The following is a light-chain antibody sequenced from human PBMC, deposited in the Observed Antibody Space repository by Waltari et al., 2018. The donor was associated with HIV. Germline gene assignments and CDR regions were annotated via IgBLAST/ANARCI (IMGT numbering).Light chain of an antibody. V-gene: IGLV2-14*01. J-gene: IGLJ3*02. Sequence: QSALTPPASVSGSPRQSITIPCTVTSRDIGTYNLVSCYRQYPGMAPQLVIHGVDTRPSGVSDRFSGSKSGNVASLTIASLQSEDEAEYYCSSYANTDTLLFGGGTKLTVL. CDR2: GVD. CDR1: SRDIGTYNL. CDR3: SSYANTDTLL.